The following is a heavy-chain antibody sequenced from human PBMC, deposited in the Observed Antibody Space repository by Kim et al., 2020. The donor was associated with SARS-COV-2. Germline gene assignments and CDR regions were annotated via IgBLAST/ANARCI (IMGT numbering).Heavy chain of an antibody. D-gene: IGHD3-9*01. CDR3: ARGLADILTGYGMDV. CDR2: ISAYNGNT. V-gene: IGHV1-18*01. Sequence: ASVKVSCKASGYTFTSYGISWVRQAPGQGLEWMGWISAYNGNTNYAQKLQGRVTMTTDTSTSTAYMELRSLRSDDTAVYYCARGLADILTGYGMDVWGQGTTVTVSS. J-gene: IGHJ6*02. CDR1: GYTFTSYG.